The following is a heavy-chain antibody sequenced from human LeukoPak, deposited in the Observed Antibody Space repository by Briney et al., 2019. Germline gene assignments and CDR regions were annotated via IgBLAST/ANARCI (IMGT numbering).Heavy chain of an antibody. CDR3: AREVTTVTTDDFDI. V-gene: IGHV3-21*01. Sequence: GGALRLTCAASGFTFSIYSVNWVRQAPGKGLEWVSSICCSSSYIYNADSVKDRSTISRDNGKNSLYLQQNSLRAEAAAVYYWAREVTTVTTDDFDIWGQGTMVTVSS. J-gene: IGHJ3*02. D-gene: IGHD4-17*01. CDR1: GFTFSIYS. CDR2: ICCSSSYI.